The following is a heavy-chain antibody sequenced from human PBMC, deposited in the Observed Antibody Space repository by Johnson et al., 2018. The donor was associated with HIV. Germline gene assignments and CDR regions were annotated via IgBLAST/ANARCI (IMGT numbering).Heavy chain of an antibody. CDR3: ARDGYSGGFDI. CDR1: GFTFSDHY. J-gene: IGHJ3*02. V-gene: IGHV3-72*01. D-gene: IGHD2-21*01. CDR2: SKNKPNSYTT. Sequence: VQLVESGGGLVQPGGSLRLSCAASGFTFSDHYMDWVRQAPGKGLEWVGRSKNKPNSYTTEYAASVKGRFTISSDDSKNSLYLQMNSLKIEDTAVYSCARDGYSGGFDIWGQGTMVTVSP.